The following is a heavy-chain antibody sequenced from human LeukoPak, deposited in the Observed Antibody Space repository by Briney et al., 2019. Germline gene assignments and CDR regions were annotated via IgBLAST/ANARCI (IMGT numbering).Heavy chain of an antibody. CDR1: GFAFSRSW. V-gene: IGHV3-7*01. J-gene: IGHJ4*02. CDR3: ARDGGYSAFDY. CDR2: IKEDGGRE. D-gene: IGHD1-26*01. Sequence: GGSLRLSCAASGFAFSRSWMTWIRQAPGKGLEFVANIKEDGGRENFASSVKGRFTISRDNAKDSLYLQMNNLRVEDTAVYYCARDGGYSAFDYWGQGALVTVSS.